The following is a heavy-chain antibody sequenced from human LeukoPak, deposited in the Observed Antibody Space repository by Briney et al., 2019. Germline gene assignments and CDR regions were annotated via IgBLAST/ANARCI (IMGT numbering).Heavy chain of an antibody. CDR3: ARLNTIFYYFDY. CDR1: GGSISSSSYY. D-gene: IGHD1/OR15-1a*01. Sequence: SETLSLTCTVSGGSISSSSYYWGWIRQPPGKGLEWIGEINHSGSTNYNPSLKSRVTISVDTSKNQFSLKLSSVTAADTAVYYCARLNTIFYYFDYWGQGTLVTVSS. CDR2: INHSGST. J-gene: IGHJ4*02. V-gene: IGHV4-39*07.